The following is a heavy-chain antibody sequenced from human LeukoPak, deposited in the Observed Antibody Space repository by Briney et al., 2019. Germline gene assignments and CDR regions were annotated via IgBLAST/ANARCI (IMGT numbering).Heavy chain of an antibody. CDR2: IRSKAYGGTT. D-gene: IGHD2-2*01. CDR1: GFTFGDYA. CDR3: TDFSCSSTNCYSY. Sequence: GGSLRLSCTASGFTFGDYAMSWVRQAPGKGLEWVGFIRSKAYGGTTEYAASVKGRFTISRDDSKSIAYLQMNSLKTEDTAVYYCTDFSCSSTNCYSYWGQGTLVTVSS. V-gene: IGHV3-49*04. J-gene: IGHJ4*02.